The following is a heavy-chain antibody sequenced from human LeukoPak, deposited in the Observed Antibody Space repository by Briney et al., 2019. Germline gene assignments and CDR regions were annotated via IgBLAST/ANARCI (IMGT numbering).Heavy chain of an antibody. CDR2: ISGSGGST. Sequence: GGSLRLSCAASGFTFSSYAMSWVRQAPGKGLEWVSAISGSGGSTYYADSVKGRFTISRDNSKNTLYLQMNSLRAEDTAVYYCAKVDEGRIAAAEQPWWGQGTLVTVSS. CDR3: AKVDEGRIAAAEQPW. V-gene: IGHV3-23*01. CDR1: GFTFSSYA. J-gene: IGHJ1*01. D-gene: IGHD6-13*01.